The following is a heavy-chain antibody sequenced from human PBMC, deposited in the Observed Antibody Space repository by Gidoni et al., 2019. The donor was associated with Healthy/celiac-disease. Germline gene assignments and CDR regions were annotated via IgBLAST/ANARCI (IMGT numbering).Heavy chain of an antibody. CDR2: INPSGGST. CDR1: GYPFTSYY. D-gene: IGHD3-3*01. Sequence: QVQLVQSGAEVKKPGASVKVSCKASGYPFTSYYMHWVRQAPGQGLEWMGIINPSGGSTSYAQKFQGRVTMTRDTSTSTVYMELSSLRSEDTAVYYCVVVIIASGSGGAFDLWGRGTLVTVSS. CDR3: VVVIIASGSGGAFDL. J-gene: IGHJ2*01. V-gene: IGHV1-46*01.